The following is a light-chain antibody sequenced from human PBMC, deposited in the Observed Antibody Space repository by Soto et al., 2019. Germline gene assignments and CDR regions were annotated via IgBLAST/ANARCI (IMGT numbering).Light chain of an antibody. Sequence: DIQMTQSPSSLSTSVGDGVTITCRASQGSANHLVLYQQKPGKVPRLLIYAASTLQSGVPFRFSGSGSGTDFNLTIPSLQPEDVGTYYCQKYNSARITFGQGTRLEIK. CDR2: AAS. CDR3: QKYNSARIT. V-gene: IGKV1-27*01. J-gene: IGKJ5*01. CDR1: QGSANH.